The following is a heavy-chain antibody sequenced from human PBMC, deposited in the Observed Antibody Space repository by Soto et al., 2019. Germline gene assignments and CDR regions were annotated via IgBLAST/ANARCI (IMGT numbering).Heavy chain of an antibody. J-gene: IGHJ3*02. CDR3: ARAYSSSWPNAFYI. Sequence: SETLSLTCSVSGGSISSGDYYWNWIRQPPGKGLEWIGHIYYSGSTNYNSSLKSRVTISVDTSKNQFSLRLSSVSAAYTAVYYCARAYSSSWPNAFYIWGQGTMVTVS. CDR2: IYYSGST. CDR1: GGSISSGDYY. V-gene: IGHV4-30-4*02. D-gene: IGHD6-13*01.